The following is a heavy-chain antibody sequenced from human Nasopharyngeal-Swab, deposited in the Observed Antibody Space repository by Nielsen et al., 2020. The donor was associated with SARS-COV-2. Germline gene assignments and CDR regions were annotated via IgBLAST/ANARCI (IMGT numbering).Heavy chain of an antibody. CDR2: IKSKTDGGTT. Sequence: GGSLRLSCAASGFTFSNAWMSWVRQAPGKGPEWVGRIKSKTDGGTTDYAAPVKGRFTISRDDSKNTLYLQMNSLKTEDTAVYYCTTFYDSSGYYLGAFDIWGQGTMVTVS. D-gene: IGHD3-22*01. J-gene: IGHJ3*02. CDR1: GFTFSNAW. V-gene: IGHV3-15*01. CDR3: TTFYDSSGYYLGAFDI.